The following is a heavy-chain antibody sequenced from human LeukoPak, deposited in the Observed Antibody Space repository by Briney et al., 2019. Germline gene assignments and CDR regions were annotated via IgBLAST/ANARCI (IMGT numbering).Heavy chain of an antibody. CDR2: IYYRATT. Sequence: ETLSLTCXXXGGAIXSDDWSWSRQPPGKGPESIAYIYYRATTNYTPSLNRRVTISVDPSKNQFSLKLSSVTAADTAVYYCARELRNAFDIWGQGTMVTVSS. CDR1: GGAIXSDD. V-gene: IGHV4-59*12. CDR3: ARELRNAFDI. J-gene: IGHJ3*02.